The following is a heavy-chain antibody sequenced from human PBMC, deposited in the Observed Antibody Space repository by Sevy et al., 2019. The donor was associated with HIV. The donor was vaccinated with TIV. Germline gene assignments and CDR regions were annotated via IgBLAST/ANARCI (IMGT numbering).Heavy chain of an antibody. CDR1: GFTFTSSA. J-gene: IGHJ6*02. CDR3: AAADSYSSGWYPNYAMDV. V-gene: IGHV1-58*02. D-gene: IGHD6-19*01. CDR2: IVVGYGNT. Sequence: ASVKVSCKASGFTFTSSAMQWVRQARGQRLEWIGWIVVGYGNTNYPQKFRERVTITRDMSTSTAYMELSSLRSEDTAVYYWAAADSYSSGWYPNYAMDVWGQGTTVTVSS.